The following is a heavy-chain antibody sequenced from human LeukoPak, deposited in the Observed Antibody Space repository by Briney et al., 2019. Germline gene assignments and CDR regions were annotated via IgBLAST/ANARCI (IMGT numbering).Heavy chain of an antibody. V-gene: IGHV4-38-2*02. CDR2: IYHSGST. CDR1: GYSISSGYY. CDR3: ARERPYSSGDY. Sequence: ASETLSLTCTVSGYSISSGYYWGWIRQPPGKGLEWIGSIYHSGSTYYNPSLKSRVTISVDTSKNQFSLKLSSVTAADTAVYYCARERPYSSGDYWGQGTLVTVSS. J-gene: IGHJ4*02. D-gene: IGHD6-19*01.